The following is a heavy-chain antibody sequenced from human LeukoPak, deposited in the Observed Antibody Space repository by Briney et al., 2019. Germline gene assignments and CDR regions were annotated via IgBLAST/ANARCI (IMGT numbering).Heavy chain of an antibody. CDR1: GYTFTGYY. Sequence: ASVKVSCKASGYTFTGYYMHWVRQAPGQGLEWMGWINPNSGGTNYAQKFQGRVTMTRDTSISTAYMELSRLRSDDTAVYYCARDSGTTWEVKFDPWGQGTLVTVSS. CDR3: ARDSGTTWEVKFDP. D-gene: IGHD1-7*01. CDR2: INPNSGGT. V-gene: IGHV1-2*02. J-gene: IGHJ5*02.